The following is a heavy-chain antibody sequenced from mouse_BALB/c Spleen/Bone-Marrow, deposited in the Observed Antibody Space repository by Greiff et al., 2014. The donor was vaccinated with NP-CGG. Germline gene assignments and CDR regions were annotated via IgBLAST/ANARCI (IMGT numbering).Heavy chain of an antibody. J-gene: IGHJ1*01. D-gene: IGHD2-3*01. V-gene: IGHV5-15*02. CDR3: ARAGYDGYPWYFDV. Sequence: EVKLVESGGGLVQPGGSRKLSCAASGFTFSDYGMAWVRQAPGKGPEWVAFISNLAYSIYYADTVTGRLTISRENAKNSLYLEISSLRSEDSAMYYCARAGYDGYPWYFDVWGAGTTVTVSS. CDR1: GFTFSDYG. CDR2: ISNLAYSI.